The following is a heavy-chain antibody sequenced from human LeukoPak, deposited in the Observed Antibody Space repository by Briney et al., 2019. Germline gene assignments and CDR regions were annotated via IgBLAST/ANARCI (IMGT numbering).Heavy chain of an antibody. CDR3: ARDVAADYFFDY. J-gene: IGHJ4*02. V-gene: IGHV4-39*07. Sequence: SETLSLTCTVSGGSISSSSYYWGWIRQPPGKGLEWIGEINHSGSTNYNPSLKSRVTISVDTSKNQFSLKLSSVTAADAAVYYCARDVAADYFFDYWGQGTLVTVSS. D-gene: IGHD6-13*01. CDR1: GGSISSSSYY. CDR2: INHSGST.